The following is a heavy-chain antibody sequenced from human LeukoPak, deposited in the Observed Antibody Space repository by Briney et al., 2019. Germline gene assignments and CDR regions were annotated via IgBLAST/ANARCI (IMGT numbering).Heavy chain of an antibody. V-gene: IGHV1-46*01. CDR3: ARDPKDDTSGYYYFDY. J-gene: IGHJ4*02. CDR2: INPRGGST. Sequence: GASVKVSCKASGYTFTGYYMHWVRQAPGQGLEWMGIINPRGGSTIYSQKFQGRVAMTRDMSTSTVYMELSSLRSEDTALYYCARDPKDDTSGYYYFDYWGQGTLVTVSS. D-gene: IGHD3-22*01. CDR1: GYTFTGYY.